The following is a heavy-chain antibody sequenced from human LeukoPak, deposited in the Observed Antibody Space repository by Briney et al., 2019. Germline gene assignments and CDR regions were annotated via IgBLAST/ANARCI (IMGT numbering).Heavy chain of an antibody. CDR3: ARGLKRVSEFCFDY. Sequence: PSETLSLTCAVYGGSFSGYYWSWIRQPPGKGLEWIGEINHSGSTNYNPSLKSRVTISVDTSKNQFSLKLSSVTAADTAVYYCARGLKRVSEFCFDYWGQGTLVTVSS. V-gene: IGHV4-34*01. J-gene: IGHJ4*02. CDR1: GGSFSGYY. D-gene: IGHD6-13*01. CDR2: INHSGST.